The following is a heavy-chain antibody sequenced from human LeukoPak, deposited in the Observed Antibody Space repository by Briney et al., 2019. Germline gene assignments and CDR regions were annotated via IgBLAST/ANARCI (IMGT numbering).Heavy chain of an antibody. CDR2: INPNSGNT. Sequence: ASVKVSCKASGYTFTGYYMHWVRQAPGQGLEWMGWINPNSGNTGYAQKFQGRVTITRNTSISTAYMELSSLRSEDTAVYYCARGPSIAVANPFDYWGQGTLVTVSS. D-gene: IGHD6-19*01. V-gene: IGHV1-8*03. CDR1: GYTFTGYY. J-gene: IGHJ4*02. CDR3: ARGPSIAVANPFDY.